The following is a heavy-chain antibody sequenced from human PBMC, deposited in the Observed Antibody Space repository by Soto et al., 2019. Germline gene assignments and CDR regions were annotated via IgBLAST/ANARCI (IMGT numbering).Heavy chain of an antibody. D-gene: IGHD3-10*01. Sequence: ASLKVSCKASGYTFTSYGISWVRQAPGQGLEWMGWISAYNGNTNYAQKLQGRVTMTTDTSTSTAYMELRSLRSDDTAVYYCASVRRGGSIDYWGQGTLVTVSS. CDR2: ISAYNGNT. CDR1: GYTFTSYG. V-gene: IGHV1-18*01. CDR3: ASVRRGGSIDY. J-gene: IGHJ4*02.